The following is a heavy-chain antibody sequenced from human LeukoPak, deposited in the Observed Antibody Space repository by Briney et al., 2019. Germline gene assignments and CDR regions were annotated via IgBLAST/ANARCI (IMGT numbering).Heavy chain of an antibody. Sequence: PGGSLRLSCAASGFTFSDYYMSWIRQAPGKGLEWVSAISGSGGSTYYADSVKGRFTISRDNSKNTLYLQMNSLRAEDTAVYYCAKVIKSTIPYYYYYGMDVWGQGTTVTVSS. CDR2: ISGSGGST. D-gene: IGHD2-21*01. J-gene: IGHJ6*02. CDR3: AKVIKSTIPYYYYYGMDV. CDR1: GFTFSDYY. V-gene: IGHV3-23*01.